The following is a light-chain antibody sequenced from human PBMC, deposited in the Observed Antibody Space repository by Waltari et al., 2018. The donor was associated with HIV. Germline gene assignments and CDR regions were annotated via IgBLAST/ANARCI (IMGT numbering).Light chain of an antibody. V-gene: IGLV2-18*02. J-gene: IGLJ2*01. Sequence: QSALTQPPSVSGSPGQSVTISCTGTSSDVGTYNRVSWYQQPPGTAPKVVIYEVSNRPSGVPDRFSGSKSGNTASRTISGLQAEDEADYYCSSFTTISTLIFGGGTRLTVL. CDR2: EVS. CDR3: SSFTTISTLI. CDR1: SSDVGTYNR.